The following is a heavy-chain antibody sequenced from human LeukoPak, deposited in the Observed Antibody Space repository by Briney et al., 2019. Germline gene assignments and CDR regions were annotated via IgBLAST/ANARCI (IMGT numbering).Heavy chain of an antibody. Sequence: GASVKVSCKASGYTFTAYYIHWVRQAPGQGLEWMGWIDPNSGDTKYVEKFQGRVTMTRDTSFSTAYMALSSLRPDDTAVYYCARAPGTMIVVDYWGQGTLVTVSS. V-gene: IGHV1-2*02. CDR2: IDPNSGDT. CDR3: ARAPGTMIVVDY. J-gene: IGHJ4*02. D-gene: IGHD3-22*01. CDR1: GYTFTAYY.